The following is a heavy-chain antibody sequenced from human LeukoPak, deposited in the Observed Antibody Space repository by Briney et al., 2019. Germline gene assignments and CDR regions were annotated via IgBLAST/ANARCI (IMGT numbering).Heavy chain of an antibody. CDR2: INHSGST. Sequence: SETLSLTCAVYGGSFSGYYWSWIRQPPGKGLEWIGEINHSGSTNYNPSLKSRVTISVDRSKNQFSLKLSSVTAADTAVYYCARVPVVVVPAAKSYDYYYYGMDVWGQGTTVTVSS. D-gene: IGHD2-2*01. V-gene: IGHV4-34*01. CDR1: GGSFSGYY. CDR3: ARVPVVVVPAAKSYDYYYYGMDV. J-gene: IGHJ6*02.